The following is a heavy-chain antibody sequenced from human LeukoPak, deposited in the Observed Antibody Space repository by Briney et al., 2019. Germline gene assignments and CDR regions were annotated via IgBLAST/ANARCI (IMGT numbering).Heavy chain of an antibody. CDR2: IYYSGST. V-gene: IGHV4-39*01. CDR1: GGSISSSSYY. Sequence: SETLSLTCTVSGGSISSSSYYWGWIRQPPGKGLEWIGSIYYSGSTYYNPSLKSRVTISVDTSKNQFSLKLSSVTAADTAVYYCARRGTGSGWLLRYFDYWGQGTLVTVSS. CDR3: ARRGTGSGWLLRYFDY. J-gene: IGHJ4*02. D-gene: IGHD6-19*01.